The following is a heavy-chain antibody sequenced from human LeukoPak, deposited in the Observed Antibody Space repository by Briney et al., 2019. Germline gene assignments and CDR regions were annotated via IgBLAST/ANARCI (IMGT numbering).Heavy chain of an antibody. D-gene: IGHD6-13*01. CDR3: AKDRVAAAGTI. J-gene: IGHJ4*02. Sequence: GGSLRLSCAASGFTFSSYDMSWVRQAPGKGLEWVSYISSSSSTIYYADSVKGRFTISRDNAKNSLYLQMNSLRAEDTAVYYCAKDRVAAAGTIWGQGTLVTVSS. CDR1: GFTFSSYD. V-gene: IGHV3-48*04. CDR2: ISSSSSTI.